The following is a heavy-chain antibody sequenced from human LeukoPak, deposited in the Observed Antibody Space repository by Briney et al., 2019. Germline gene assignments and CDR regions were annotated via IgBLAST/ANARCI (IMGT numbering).Heavy chain of an antibody. V-gene: IGHV4-38-2*02. Sequence: SETLSLTCTVSGYSISRGYYWGWIRQPPGKGLERLGSIYHSGSTYYNPSLKSRVTISVDTTKNQFSLKLSSVTAADTAVYYCARDREQQLVGFDYWGQGTLVTVSS. J-gene: IGHJ4*02. D-gene: IGHD6-13*01. CDR1: GYSISRGYY. CDR2: IYHSGST. CDR3: ARDREQQLVGFDY.